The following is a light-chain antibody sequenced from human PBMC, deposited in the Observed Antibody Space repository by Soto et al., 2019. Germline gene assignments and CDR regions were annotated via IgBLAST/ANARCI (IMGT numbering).Light chain of an antibody. J-gene: IGLJ2*01. V-gene: IGLV4-69*01. CDR2: LNNDGSH. CDR1: SGHSSYA. Sequence: QSVLTQWPSASASLGASVKLTCTLSSGHSSYAIAWHQKQPGKGPRYLMDLNNDGSHSKGDGIPDRFSGSSSGAERYLIISSLQSEDEADYYCQTWGTGFQVFGGGTKLTVL. CDR3: QTWGTGFQV.